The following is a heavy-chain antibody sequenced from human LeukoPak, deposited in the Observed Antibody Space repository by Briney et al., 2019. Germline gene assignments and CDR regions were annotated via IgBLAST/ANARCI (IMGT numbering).Heavy chain of an antibody. J-gene: IGHJ5*02. CDR1: GYTPSVLS. D-gene: IGHD2-8*02. V-gene: IGHV1-24*01. Sequence: ASAKVSCKVSGYTPSVLSMHSVREAPREGDEWMGGFNPEDGETIYAQKFQGRVTMTEDTSTDTAYMELSSLRSEDTTVYYCASGAWGTSPWGQGTLVTVSS. CDR3: ASGAWGTSP. CDR2: FNPEDGET.